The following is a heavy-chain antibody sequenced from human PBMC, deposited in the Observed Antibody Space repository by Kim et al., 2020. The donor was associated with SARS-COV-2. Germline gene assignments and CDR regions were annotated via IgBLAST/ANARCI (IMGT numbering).Heavy chain of an antibody. CDR3: VKKWLFSGWDHDALDI. D-gene: IGHD6-19*01. CDR2: ISSSGNT. CDR1: GFTFSDYA. V-gene: IGHV3-23*01. Sequence: GGSLRLSCASSGFTFSDYAMSWVRKAPGKGLEWVSTISSSGNTYYADSVKGRFTTSRDNSENMLFLEMNGLRVDDTAVYHCVKKWLFSGWDHDALDIWGQGTMVTVSS. J-gene: IGHJ3*02.